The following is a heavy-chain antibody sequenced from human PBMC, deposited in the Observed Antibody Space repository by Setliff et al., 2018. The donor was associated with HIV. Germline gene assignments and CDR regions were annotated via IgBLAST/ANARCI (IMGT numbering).Heavy chain of an antibody. Sequence: SETLSLTCAVYGGSFSGYYWSWIRQPPGKGLELIGEIYHSGNTNYKPSRERRLTISVDTSTNQFSLSLSSVTATDTALYFCAAAEGQGPWYFFDNWGQGTQVTVSS. J-gene: IGHJ4*02. D-gene: IGHD6-13*01. CDR2: IYHSGNT. V-gene: IGHV4-34*01. CDR3: AAAEGQGPWYFFDN. CDR1: GGSFSGYY.